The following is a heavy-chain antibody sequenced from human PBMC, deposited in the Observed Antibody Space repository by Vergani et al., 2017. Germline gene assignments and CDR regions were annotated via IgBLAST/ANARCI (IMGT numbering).Heavy chain of an antibody. V-gene: IGHV3-23*01. CDR1: GFTFNYFA. CDR2: ITGSGSTT. CDR3: AKANPRNSGYDYLYYFHAMDV. Sequence: EVQLLQSGGDLVQPGGSLRLSCAASGFTFNYFAMSWVRQAPGKGLEWVSTITGSGSTTYYADALKGRFTISRDNSKNTVYLQMNNVRAEDTAVYYCAKANPRNSGYDYLYYFHAMDVWGQGTTVTVSS. D-gene: IGHD5-12*01. J-gene: IGHJ6*02.